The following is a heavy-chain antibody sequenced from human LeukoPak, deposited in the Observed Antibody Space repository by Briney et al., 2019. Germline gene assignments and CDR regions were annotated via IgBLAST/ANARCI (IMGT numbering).Heavy chain of an antibody. CDR2: ISYDGSNK. CDR1: GFTFNDYG. J-gene: IGHJ3*02. CDR3: AREMGEVGAFDI. Sequence: PGGSLRLSCAASGFTFNDYGMHWVRQAPGKGLEWVAVISYDGSNKYYADSVKGRFTISRDNSKNTLYLQMNSLRAEDTAVYYCAREMGEVGAFDIWGQGTMVTVSS. D-gene: IGHD1-26*01. V-gene: IGHV3-30*19.